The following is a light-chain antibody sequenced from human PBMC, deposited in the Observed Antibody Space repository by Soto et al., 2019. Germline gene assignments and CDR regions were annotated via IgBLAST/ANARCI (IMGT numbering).Light chain of an antibody. CDR3: AAWDDSLNGYV. CDR2: SNN. CDR1: SSHIGSNT. Sequence: QSVLTQPPSASGTPGQRVTISCSGSSSHIGSNTVNWYQQLPGTAPNLLIYSNNQRPSGVPDRFSGSKSGTSASLAISGLQSEDEADYYCAAWDDSLNGYVFGTGTKLTVL. V-gene: IGLV1-44*01. J-gene: IGLJ1*01.